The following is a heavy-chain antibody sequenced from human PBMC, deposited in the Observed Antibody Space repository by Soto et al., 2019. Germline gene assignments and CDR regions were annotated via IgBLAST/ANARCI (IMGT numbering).Heavy chain of an antibody. V-gene: IGHV1-46*01. CDR3: ARSSGENFGIIIAATNWFDP. J-gene: IGHJ5*02. Sequence: ASVKVSCKAPRDTFTSYYINWVRQAPGQGLEWMGVINPHGGSTAYAQKFKGRVTLTRDTSASTVYMEVSSLTSEDTAMYYCARSSGENFGIIIAATNWFDPWGQGTLVTVSS. D-gene: IGHD6-13*01. CDR1: RDTFTSYY. CDR2: INPHGGST.